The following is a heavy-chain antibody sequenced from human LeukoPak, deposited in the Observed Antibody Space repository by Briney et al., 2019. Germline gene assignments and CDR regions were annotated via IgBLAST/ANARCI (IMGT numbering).Heavy chain of an antibody. CDR3: AIYDFYSGYPDY. D-gene: IGHD3-3*01. CDR1: GDTFSNYA. V-gene: IGHV1-69*05. Sequence: SVKVSCKASGDTFSNYAVFWVRHAPGQGLEWMGRIIPVFGTENYAQRFQGRVTLTTDESTSTAYMELSSLRSEDTAVYYCAIYDFYSGYPDYWGQGTLVTVSS. CDR2: IIPVFGTE. J-gene: IGHJ4*02.